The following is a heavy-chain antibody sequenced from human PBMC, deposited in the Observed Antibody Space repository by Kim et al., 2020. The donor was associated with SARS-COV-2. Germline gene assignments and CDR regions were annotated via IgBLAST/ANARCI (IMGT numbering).Heavy chain of an antibody. CDR3: ARDLTDYYDFWSGYSSYYYGMDV. V-gene: IGHV3-48*02. D-gene: IGHD3-3*01. CDR1: GFTFSSYS. Sequence: GGSLRLSCAASGFTFSSYSMNWVRQAPGKGLEWVSYISSSSSTIYYADSVKGRFTISRDNAKNSLYLQMNSLRDEDTAVYYCARDLTDYYDFWSGYSSYYYGMDVWGQGTTVTVSS. J-gene: IGHJ6*02. CDR2: ISSSSSTI.